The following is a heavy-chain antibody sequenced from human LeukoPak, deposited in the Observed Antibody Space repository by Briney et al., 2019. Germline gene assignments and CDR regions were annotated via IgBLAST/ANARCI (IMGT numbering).Heavy chain of an antibody. CDR2: IDWDDDK. Sequence: SGPALVKPTQTPTLTCTFSGFSLSTTSMCVGWIRQPPGKALEWLARIDWDDDKYYISSLKTRLTISKDTSKNQVVLTMTNMDPVDTATYYCARIRSGSYSMDYWGQGTLVIVSS. D-gene: IGHD1-26*01. CDR3: ARIRSGSYSMDY. CDR1: GFSLSTTSMC. V-gene: IGHV2-70*11. J-gene: IGHJ4*02.